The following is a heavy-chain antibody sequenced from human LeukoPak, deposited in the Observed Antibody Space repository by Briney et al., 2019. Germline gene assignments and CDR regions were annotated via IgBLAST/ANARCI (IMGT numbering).Heavy chain of an antibody. CDR3: ASRIAAAGALDY. CDR1: GFTVSSNH. CDR2: IYSGGST. J-gene: IGHJ4*02. V-gene: IGHV3-66*01. Sequence: PGGSLRLSCTASGFTVSSNHMSWVRQAPGKGLEWVSVIYSGGSTYYADSVKGRFTISGDNSKNTLYLHMNSLRAEDTAVYFCASRIAAAGALDYWGQGTLVTVSS. D-gene: IGHD6-13*01.